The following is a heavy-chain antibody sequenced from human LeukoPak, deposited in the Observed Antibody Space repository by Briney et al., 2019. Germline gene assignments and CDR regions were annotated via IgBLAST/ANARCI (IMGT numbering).Heavy chain of an antibody. CDR2: ISGSGGNT. CDR3: ARGIAVAGTVWFDP. V-gene: IGHV3-23*01. CDR1: GFTFSSYA. D-gene: IGHD6-19*01. J-gene: IGHJ5*02. Sequence: GGSLRLSCAASGFTFSSYAMNWVRQAPGKGLEWVSGISGSGGNTYYTDSVKGRFTISTDNSKNTLYLQMNSLRVEDTAVYYCARGIAVAGTVWFDPWGQGTLVTVSS.